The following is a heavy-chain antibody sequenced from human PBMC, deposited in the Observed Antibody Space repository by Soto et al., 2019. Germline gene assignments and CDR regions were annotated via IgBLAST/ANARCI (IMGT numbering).Heavy chain of an antibody. J-gene: IGHJ4*02. CDR1: GGSISSGGYS. Sequence: QLQLQESGSGLVKPSQTLSLTCAVSGGSISSGGYSCSWFRQPPGKVLEGIGYIYHSGSIYYNPCLKSRVTVSVHRSRSQFSLQLSYVTAADTAVYSCPRVPDYWGQGNLVTVSS. CDR2: IYHSGSI. V-gene: IGHV4-30-2*01. CDR3: PRVPDY.